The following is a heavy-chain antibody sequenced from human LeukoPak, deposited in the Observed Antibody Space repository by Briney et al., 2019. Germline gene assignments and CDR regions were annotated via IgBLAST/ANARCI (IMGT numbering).Heavy chain of an antibody. Sequence: GGSLRLSCAASGFSFSTEAMSYSMIWVRQATGKGLEWVSYISSSSNTIYYADSVKGRFTTSRDNALNSLYLQMNSLRVEDTAVYYCARVGSNDYVVLDYWGQGTLVTVSS. D-gene: IGHD4-17*01. CDR1: GFSFSTEAMSYS. V-gene: IGHV3-48*01. CDR3: ARVGSNDYVVLDY. CDR2: ISSSSNTI. J-gene: IGHJ4*02.